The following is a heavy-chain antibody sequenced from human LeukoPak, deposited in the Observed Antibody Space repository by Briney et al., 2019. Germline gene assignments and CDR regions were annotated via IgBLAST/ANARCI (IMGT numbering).Heavy chain of an antibody. V-gene: IGHV1-2*04. CDR1: GYTFTGYY. D-gene: IGHD3-22*01. CDR3: ARDPYYDSSHKVVPFDY. J-gene: IGHJ4*02. CDR2: INPNSGGT. Sequence: ASVKVSCKASGYTFTGYYMHWVRQAPGQGLEWMGWINPNSGGTNYAQKFQGWVTMTRDTSISTAYMELSRLRSDDTAVYYCARDPYYDSSHKVVPFDYWGQGTLVTVSS.